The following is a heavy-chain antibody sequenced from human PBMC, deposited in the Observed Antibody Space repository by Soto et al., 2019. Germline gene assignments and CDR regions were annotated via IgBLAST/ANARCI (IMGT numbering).Heavy chain of an antibody. CDR3: ARGGLRAHLLGDFDY. V-gene: IGHV1-18*01. CDR2: ISAKHGNT. Sequence: ASVKVSCKASGYSFTSYGINWVRQAPGQGLEWMGWISAKHGNTHYAQKLQGRVTMTTDTSTSTAYMELSGLRSEDTAVYYCARGGLRAHLLGDFDYWGQGTLVTVSS. J-gene: IGHJ4*02. D-gene: IGHD3-16*01. CDR1: GYSFTSYG.